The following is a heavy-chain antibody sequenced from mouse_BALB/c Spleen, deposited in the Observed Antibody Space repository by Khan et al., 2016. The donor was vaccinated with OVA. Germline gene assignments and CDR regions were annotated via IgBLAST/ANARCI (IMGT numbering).Heavy chain of an antibody. CDR1: GDSITSGY. V-gene: IGHV3-8*02. J-gene: IGHJ3*01. CDR2: MIYTGYT. Sequence: EVQLQESGPSLVKPSQTLSLTCSVTGDSITSGYWSWIRKSPGNKLEYMGYMIYTGYTHYYPSLNSRLAITRHTSTNQSYLQLNSVTTEDTATYYCARSTYRYAFAYWGQGTLVTVSA. D-gene: IGHD2-14*01. CDR3: ARSTYRYAFAY.